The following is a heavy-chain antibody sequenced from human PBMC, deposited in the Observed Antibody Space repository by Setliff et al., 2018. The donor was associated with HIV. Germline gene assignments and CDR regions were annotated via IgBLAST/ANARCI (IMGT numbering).Heavy chain of an antibody. CDR1: GYIFTTYA. Sequence: GASVKVSCKASGYIFTTYALNWVRQAPGQGLEWMGWISPNNGDTKYAQKLQGRVTMTKDTSTSTAYMELRSLRSDDTAVYYCAKGGPGSSWLGGWFDPWGQGTLVTVS. CDR2: ISPNNGDT. J-gene: IGHJ5*02. V-gene: IGHV1-18*01. CDR3: AKGGPGSSWLGGWFDP. D-gene: IGHD6-13*01.